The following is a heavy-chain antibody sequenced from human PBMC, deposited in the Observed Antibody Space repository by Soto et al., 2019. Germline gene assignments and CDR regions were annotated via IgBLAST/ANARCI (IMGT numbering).Heavy chain of an antibody. V-gene: IGHV3-23*01. D-gene: IGHD6-13*01. J-gene: IGHJ3*02. CDR2: ISGSGGST. CDR3: AKDPGPIAEGDAFDI. Sequence: GGSLRLSCAASGFTFSSYAMSWVRQAPGKGQEWVSAISGSGGSTYYADSVKGRFTISRDNSKNTLYLQMNSLRAEDMSVYFCAKDPGPIAEGDAFDIWGQGTMVTVSS. CDR1: GFTFSSYA.